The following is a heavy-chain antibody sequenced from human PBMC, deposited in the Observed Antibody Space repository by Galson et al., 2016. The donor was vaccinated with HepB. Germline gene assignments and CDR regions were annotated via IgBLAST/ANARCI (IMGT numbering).Heavy chain of an antibody. Sequence: SLRLSCAASGFTFSNYWMHWVRQPPGKGLMWVSRIFADGSRAGYADSVKGRFTISRDNTKNTLFLQMDNLRAEDTAVYYCARIIRPFADFDSWGQGTLVTVAS. J-gene: IGHJ4*02. D-gene: IGHD3-16*01. V-gene: IGHV3-74*01. CDR3: ARIIRPFADFDS. CDR1: GFTFSNYW. CDR2: IFADGSRA.